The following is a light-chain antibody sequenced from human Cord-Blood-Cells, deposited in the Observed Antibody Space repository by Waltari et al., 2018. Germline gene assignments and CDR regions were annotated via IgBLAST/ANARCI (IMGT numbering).Light chain of an antibody. CDR1: SSDDGSYNL. CDR3: CSYAGSFWV. CDR2: EVS. J-gene: IGLJ3*02. V-gene: IGLV2-23*02. Sequence: QSALTQPASVSGSPGQSITISCTGTSSDDGSYNLVSCYQQHPGKAPKLMIYEVSKRPSGVSNRFSGSKSGNTASLTISGLQAEDEADYYCCSYAGSFWVFGGGTKLTVL.